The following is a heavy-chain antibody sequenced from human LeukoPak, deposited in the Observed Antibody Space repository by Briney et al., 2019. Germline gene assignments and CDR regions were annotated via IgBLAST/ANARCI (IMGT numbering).Heavy chain of an antibody. J-gene: IGHJ3*02. Sequence: SETLSLTCTVSGGSISSYYWSWIRRPPGKGLEWIGYIYYSGSTNYNPSLKSRVTISVDTSKNQFSLKLSSVTAADTAVYYCARDYSIAAAGDAFDIWGQGTMVTVSS. CDR2: IYYSGST. D-gene: IGHD6-13*01. CDR3: ARDYSIAAAGDAFDI. V-gene: IGHV4-59*01. CDR1: GGSISSYY.